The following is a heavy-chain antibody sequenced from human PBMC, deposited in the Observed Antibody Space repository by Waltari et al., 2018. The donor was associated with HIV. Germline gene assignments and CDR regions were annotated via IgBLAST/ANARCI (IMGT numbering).Heavy chain of an antibody. CDR3: ARLDNGGLGPYY. J-gene: IGHJ4*02. V-gene: IGHV3-7*01. Sequence: EVQLLESGGGLVQLGGSLRLYFAVSAFTFSDYWMSWVRQVPGRGVEWVANIKQEGTESFYVDSVRGRFSVSRDNAKNSMYLQMNSLRVDDTAIYYCARLDNGGLGPYYWGQGAPVTVSS. D-gene: IGHD7-27*01. CDR1: AFTFSDYW. CDR2: IKQEGTES.